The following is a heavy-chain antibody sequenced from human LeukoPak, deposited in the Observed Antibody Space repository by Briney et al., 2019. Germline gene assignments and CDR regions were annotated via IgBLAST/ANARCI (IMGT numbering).Heavy chain of an antibody. CDR2: ISHSGST. V-gene: IGHV4-39*01. CDR1: GGSISGDIYY. Sequence: SETLSLTCTVSGGSISGDIYYWGWIRQPPGKGLEWIGSISHSGSTSYNPSLKSRVIISVDTSKNQFSLRLSSVTAADTAVYYCARPGYRNAYVYWGQGTLVTVSS. D-gene: IGHD3-16*01. J-gene: IGHJ4*02. CDR3: ARPGYRNAYVY.